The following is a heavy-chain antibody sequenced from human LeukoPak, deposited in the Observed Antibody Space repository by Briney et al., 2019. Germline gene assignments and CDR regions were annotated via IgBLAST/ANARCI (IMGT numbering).Heavy chain of an antibody. CDR3: AKDAAGPEY. CDR2: ISAGGGDR. V-gene: IGHV3-23*01. D-gene: IGHD6-13*01. J-gene: IGHJ4*02. CDR1: GLTFSRYS. Sequence: PGGSLRLSREVSGLTFSRYSMSWVRQVPGKGLEWVSGISAGGGDRWYPDSVKGRFTISRDNSKNTLFLQMNSLTVEDTAIYYCAKDAAGPEYWGQGTRVTVSS.